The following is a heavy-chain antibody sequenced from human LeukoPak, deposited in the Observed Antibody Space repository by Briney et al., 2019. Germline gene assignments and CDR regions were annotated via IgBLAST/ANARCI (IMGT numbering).Heavy chain of an antibody. Sequence: GGSLRLSCAASGFTFSSYAMSWVRQAPGKGLDWVSAISGSGGSTYYADSVKGRFTISRDNSKNTLYLQMNSLRAEDTAVYYCAKGDDYDILTGYSPSFDYWGQGTLVTVSS. D-gene: IGHD3-9*01. V-gene: IGHV3-23*01. CDR1: GFTFSSYA. CDR2: ISGSGGST. CDR3: AKGDDYDILTGYSPSFDY. J-gene: IGHJ4*02.